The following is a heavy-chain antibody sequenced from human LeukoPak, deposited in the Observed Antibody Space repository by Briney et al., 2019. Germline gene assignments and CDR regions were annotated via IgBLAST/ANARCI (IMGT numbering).Heavy chain of an antibody. J-gene: IGHJ3*01. Sequence: ASVRVSCKTSGYTFTNFDIYWVRQAPGQGLECMGWISGYTGDTKYAQIFQGRFTVTTDTSTSTAYMELRRLTYDDTAVYYCARAGYCGDGGCRGGSAFDVWGQGTMVTVSS. CDR2: ISGYTGDT. CDR3: ARAGYCGDGGCRGGSAFDV. V-gene: IGHV1-18*01. CDR1: GYTFTNFD. D-gene: IGHD2-15*01.